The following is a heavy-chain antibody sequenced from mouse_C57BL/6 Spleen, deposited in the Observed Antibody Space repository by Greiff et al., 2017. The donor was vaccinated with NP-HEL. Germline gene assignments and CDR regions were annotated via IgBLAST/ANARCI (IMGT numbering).Heavy chain of an antibody. CDR3: ARRRYDYDYFDY. V-gene: IGHV1-82*01. J-gene: IGHJ2*01. D-gene: IGHD2-4*01. CDR1: GYAFSSSW. Sequence: QVQLKESGPELVKPGASVKISCKASGYAFSSSWMNWVKQRPGKGLEWIGRIYPGDGDTNYNGKFKGKATLTADKSSSTAYMQLSSLTSEDSAVYFCARRRYDYDYFDYWGQGTTLTVSS. CDR2: IYPGDGDT.